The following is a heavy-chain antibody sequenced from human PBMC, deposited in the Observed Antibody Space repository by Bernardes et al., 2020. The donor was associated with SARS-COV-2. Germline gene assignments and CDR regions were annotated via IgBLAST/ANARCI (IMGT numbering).Heavy chain of an antibody. Sequence: SCKASGYMFKMYGITWVRQAPGKGLEWVSTISAIRNTHYADPVKGRFTISRDDANNALYLQMNSLRAEDTATYYCATELQYDNLYWGQGALVTVSS. J-gene: IGHJ4*02. V-gene: IGHV3-23*01. CDR2: ISAIRNT. CDR1: GYMFKMYG. CDR3: ATELQYDNLY. D-gene: IGHD3-22*01.